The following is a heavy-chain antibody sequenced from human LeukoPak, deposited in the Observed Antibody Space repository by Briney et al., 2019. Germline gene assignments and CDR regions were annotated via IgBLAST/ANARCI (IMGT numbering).Heavy chain of an antibody. J-gene: IGHJ4*02. CDR3: AANSSGYYYYY. CDR2: ISGSGGST. V-gene: IGHV3-23*01. CDR1: GFTFSSYA. Sequence: PGGSLRLSCAASGFTFSSYAMSWVRQAPGKGLEWVSAISGSGGSTYYADSVKGRFTISRDNSKNTLYLQMNSLRAEDTAVCYCAANSSGYYYYYWGPGTLVTVSS. D-gene: IGHD3-22*01.